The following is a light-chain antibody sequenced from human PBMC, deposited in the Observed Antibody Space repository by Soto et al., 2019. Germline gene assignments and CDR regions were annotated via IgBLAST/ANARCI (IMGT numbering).Light chain of an antibody. CDR3: QQYATSPLT. CDR1: QSLSSSY. CDR2: GTS. V-gene: IGKV3-20*01. J-gene: IGKJ4*01. Sequence: EIVLTQSPGTLPLSPGERATLSCRASQSLSSSYLAWYLQKPGQAPRLLIFGTSNKATGVPDRFSGSGSGTDFTLTIARLEPEDFGMYYRQQYATSPLTFGGGTKVDIK.